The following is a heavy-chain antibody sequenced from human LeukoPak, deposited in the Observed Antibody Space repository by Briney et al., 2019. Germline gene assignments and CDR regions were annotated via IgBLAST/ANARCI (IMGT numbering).Heavy chain of an antibody. D-gene: IGHD4-17*01. Sequence: SETLSLTCTVSGGSISSSSYYWGWIRQPPGKGLEWIGSIYYSGSTYYNPSLKSRVTISVDTSKNQFSLKLSSVTAADTAVYYCARSYGDYGFFGYWGQGTLVTVSS. CDR3: ARSYGDYGFFGY. CDR1: GGSISSSSYY. V-gene: IGHV4-39*01. J-gene: IGHJ4*02. CDR2: IYYSGST.